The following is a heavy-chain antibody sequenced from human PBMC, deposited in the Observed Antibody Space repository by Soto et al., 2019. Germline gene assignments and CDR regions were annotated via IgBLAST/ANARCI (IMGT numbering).Heavy chain of an antibody. CDR1: RYTFTGYY. CDR2: INPNSGGT. CDR3: ARDRIFGVVIWFDP. J-gene: IGHJ5*02. V-gene: IGHV1-2*02. Sequence: ASVKVSCKASRYTFTGYYMHWVRQAPGQGLEWMGWINPNSGGTNYAQKFQGRVTMTRDTSISAAYMELSRLRSDDTAVYYCARDRIFGVVIWFDPWGQGTLVTVSS. D-gene: IGHD3-3*02.